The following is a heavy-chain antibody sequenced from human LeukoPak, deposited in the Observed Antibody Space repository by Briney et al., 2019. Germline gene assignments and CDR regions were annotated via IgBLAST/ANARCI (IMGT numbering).Heavy chain of an antibody. Sequence: SETLSLTCAVSGASISSNNWWRSWIRQPPGKGLEWIGYIYPRGSTYYNPSLKSRVILSLDKSANQFSLNLSSVTAADTAVYYCARFSPRAMGNYLDFWGQGTLVTVSS. D-gene: IGHD7-27*01. CDR3: ARFSPRAMGNYLDF. V-gene: IGHV4-30-2*01. CDR2: IYPRGST. CDR1: GASISSNNWW. J-gene: IGHJ4*02.